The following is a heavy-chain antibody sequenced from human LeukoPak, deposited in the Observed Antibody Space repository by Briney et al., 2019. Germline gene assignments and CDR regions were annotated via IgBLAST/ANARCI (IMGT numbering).Heavy chain of an antibody. V-gene: IGHV3-23*01. CDR3: AKVRRSGFSSFDC. Sequence: SGGSLRLSCAASGFTFSSYAMNWVRQAPGKGLEWVSAISGSDGSTYYTDSVKGRFTISRDNSRNTLYLRMNSLRAEDTAVYYCAKVRRSGFSSFDCWGQGTLVTVSS. J-gene: IGHJ4*02. CDR2: ISGSDGST. D-gene: IGHD3-22*01. CDR1: GFTFSSYA.